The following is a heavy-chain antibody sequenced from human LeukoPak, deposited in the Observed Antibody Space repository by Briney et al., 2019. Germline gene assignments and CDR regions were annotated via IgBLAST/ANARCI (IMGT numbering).Heavy chain of an antibody. D-gene: IGHD3-22*01. CDR2: IRYDGSNK. CDR3: AKDHPLGYYYDSSGIMDY. J-gene: IGHJ4*02. CDR1: GFTFSSYG. V-gene: IGHV3-30*02. Sequence: GGSLRLSCAASGFTFSSYGMHWVRQAPGKGLEWVAFIRYDGSNKYYADSVKGRFTISRDNSKNTLYLQMNSLRAEDTAVYYCAKDHPLGYYYDSSGIMDYWGQGTLVTVSS.